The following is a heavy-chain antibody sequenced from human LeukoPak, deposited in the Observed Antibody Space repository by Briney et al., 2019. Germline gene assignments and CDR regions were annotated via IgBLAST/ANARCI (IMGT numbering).Heavy chain of an antibody. Sequence: GGSLRLSCAASGFTFSNAWMNWVRQAPGKGLEWVGRIRSNSDGGTIDYAAPVKGRFTLSRDDSKTTLYLQMNSLQTEDTAVYYCATDFYDSTWGQGTLVTVSS. CDR2: IRSNSDGGTI. CDR3: ATDFYDST. CDR1: GFTFSNAW. V-gene: IGHV3-15*07. D-gene: IGHD3-22*01. J-gene: IGHJ5*02.